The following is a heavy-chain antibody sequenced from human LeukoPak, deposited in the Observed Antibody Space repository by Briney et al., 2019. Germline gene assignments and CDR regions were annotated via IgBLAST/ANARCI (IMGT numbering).Heavy chain of an antibody. CDR2: IIPIFGTA. D-gene: IGHD6-19*01. V-gene: IGHV1-69*13. CDR1: GGTFSSYA. Sequence: SVKVSCKASGGTFSSYAISWVRQAPGQGLEWMGGIIPIFGTANYAQKFQGRVTITADESTSTAYMELSSLRSEDTAMYYCARRVAGTGIRLDYWGQGTLVTVSS. J-gene: IGHJ4*02. CDR3: ARRVAGTGIRLDY.